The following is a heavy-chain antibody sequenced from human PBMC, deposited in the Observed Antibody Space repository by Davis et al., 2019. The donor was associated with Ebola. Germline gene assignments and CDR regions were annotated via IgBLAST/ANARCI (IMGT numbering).Heavy chain of an antibody. V-gene: IGHV4-59*11. CDR3: VRFGRGAY. Sequence: PSETLSLTCTFSDGSISSHYWNWIRQPPGKGLEWVGIIYDGGRTNYNPSLKNRVTISADTSKNQFSLNLRSVTPADTAVYYCVRFGRGAYWGQGTLVTVSS. D-gene: IGHD3-16*01. CDR1: DGSISSHY. CDR2: IYDGGRT. J-gene: IGHJ4*02.